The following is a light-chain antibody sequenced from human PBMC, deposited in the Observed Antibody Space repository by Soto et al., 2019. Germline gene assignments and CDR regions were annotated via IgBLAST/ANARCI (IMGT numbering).Light chain of an antibody. CDR3: QHYNSSVWT. V-gene: IGKV3-20*01. J-gene: IGKJ1*01. Sequence: EIVLTQSPGTLSLSPGERATLSCRPSQSIRGTILAWYQQKPGQAPRLLIYDASNRATGIPDRFSGSESGTDFTITISRLEPEDCVVYYWQHYNSSVWTFGQGTQVEIK. CDR2: DAS. CDR1: QSIRGTI.